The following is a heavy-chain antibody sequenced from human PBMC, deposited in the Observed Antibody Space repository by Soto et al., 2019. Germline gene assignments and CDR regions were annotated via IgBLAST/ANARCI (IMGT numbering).Heavy chain of an antibody. D-gene: IGHD3-10*01. Sequence: QVQLQESGPGLVKPSETLSLTCTVSGGSISSYYWRWIRQPPGKGLELVGYIYYSGSTNYNPSLKSRVTISVDTSKNQFSLKLSSVTAADTAVYYCARAPRGNYGYPSYFGYWGQGTLVTVSS. J-gene: IGHJ4*02. CDR2: IYYSGST. CDR1: GGSISSYY. V-gene: IGHV4-59*01. CDR3: ARAPRGNYGYPSYFGY.